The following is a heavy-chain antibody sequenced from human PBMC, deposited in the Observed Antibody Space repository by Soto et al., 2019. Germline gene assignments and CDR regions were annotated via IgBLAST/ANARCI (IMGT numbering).Heavy chain of an antibody. V-gene: IGHV4-30-2*01. CDR1: GGSISSGGYS. Sequence: QLQLQESGSGLVKPSQTLSLTCAVSGGSISSGGYSWSWIRQPPGKGLEWIGYIYHSGSTYYNPSRKGRVTISVDRSKNQFSLKLSSVTAADTAVYYCAREYSSSSAAFDIWGQGTMVTVSS. D-gene: IGHD6-6*01. J-gene: IGHJ3*02. CDR3: AREYSSSSAAFDI. CDR2: IYHSGST.